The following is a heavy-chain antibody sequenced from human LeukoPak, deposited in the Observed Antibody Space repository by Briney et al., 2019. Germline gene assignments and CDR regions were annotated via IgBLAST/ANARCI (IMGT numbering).Heavy chain of an antibody. Sequence: SQTLSLTCAISGDSVSSNSAAWNWIRQSPSRGLEWLGRTYYRSKWYNDYAVSVKSRITINPDTSKNQFSLQLNSVTPEDTAVYYCARDRRSSPPTGKHNWFDPWGQGTLVTDSS. CDR3: ARDRRSSPPTGKHNWFDP. V-gene: IGHV6-1*01. CDR1: GDSVSSNSAA. J-gene: IGHJ5*02. D-gene: IGHD6-13*01. CDR2: TYYRSKWYN.